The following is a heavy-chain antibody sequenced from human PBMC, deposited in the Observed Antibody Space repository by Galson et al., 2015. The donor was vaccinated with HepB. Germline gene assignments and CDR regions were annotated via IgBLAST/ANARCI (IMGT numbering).Heavy chain of an antibody. Sequence: SLRLSCAASGFTFSTYGMHWVRQAPGKGLEWVAVISHDGSYTYSVDSVKGRFTISRDNSKNTLYLQMNSLIPEDTAVYYCAKDEDSYGLRGYFDYWGQGTLVTVSS. CDR3: AKDEDSYGLRGYFDY. CDR2: ISHDGSYT. CDR1: GFTFSTYG. J-gene: IGHJ4*02. V-gene: IGHV3-30*18. D-gene: IGHD5-18*01.